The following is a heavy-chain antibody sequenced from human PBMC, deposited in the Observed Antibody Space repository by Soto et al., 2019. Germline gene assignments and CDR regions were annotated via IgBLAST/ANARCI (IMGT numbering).Heavy chain of an antibody. V-gene: IGHV4-34*01. CDR2: INHSGST. D-gene: IGHD6-13*01. Sequence: SETLSLTCAVYGGSFSGYYWSWIRQPPGKGLEWIGEINHSGSTNYNPSLKSRVTISVDTSKNQFSLKLSSVTAADTAVYYCARGRIAAAGTRPYYFDYWGQGTLVTVSS. J-gene: IGHJ4*02. CDR1: GGSFSGYY. CDR3: ARGRIAAAGTRPYYFDY.